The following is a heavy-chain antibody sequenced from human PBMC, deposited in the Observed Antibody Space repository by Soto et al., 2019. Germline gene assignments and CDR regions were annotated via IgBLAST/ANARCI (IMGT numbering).Heavy chain of an antibody. CDR3: ARVPSGRGDLVDS. J-gene: IGHJ4*02. D-gene: IGHD3-16*01. V-gene: IGHV4-31*03. CDR2: IYDSGST. CDR1: GGSISSGGYY. Sequence: PSETLSLTCTVSGGSISSGGYYWSWIRQHPGKGLEWIGSIYDSGSTYYNPSRKSRVTISVDTSKNQFSLKLTSVTAADTAVYYCARVPSGRGDLVDSWGQGTLVTVSS.